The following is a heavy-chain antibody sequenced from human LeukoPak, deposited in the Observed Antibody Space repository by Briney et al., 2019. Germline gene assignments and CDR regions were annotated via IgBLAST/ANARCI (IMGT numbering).Heavy chain of an antibody. D-gene: IGHD1-14*01. CDR2: IINSGGKT. CDR1: GFTFSTYA. CDR3: AKLGGLSNTGWAFDY. J-gene: IGHJ4*02. Sequence: GGSLRLSCAASGFTFSTYAMSWVRQAPGKGLEWVSVIINSGGKTFYADSVKGRFTISRNNSKNTLYLQMNRLRADDTAVYYCAKLGGLSNTGWAFDYWGQGTLVTVSS. V-gene: IGHV3-23*01.